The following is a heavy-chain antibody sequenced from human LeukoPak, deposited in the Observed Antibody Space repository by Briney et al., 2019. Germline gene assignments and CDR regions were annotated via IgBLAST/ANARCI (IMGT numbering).Heavy chain of an antibody. V-gene: IGHV4-59*01. D-gene: IGHD5-18*01. CDR1: GGSISSYY. J-gene: IGHJ4*02. CDR2: IYYSGST. CDR3: ARVRNRSGYSYGDFDY. Sequence: PSETLSLTCTVSGGSISSYYWSWIRQPPGKGLDWIGYIYYSGSTNYNPSLKSRVTISVDTSKNQFSLKLSSVTAADTAVYYCARVRNRSGYSYGDFDYWGQGTLVTVSS.